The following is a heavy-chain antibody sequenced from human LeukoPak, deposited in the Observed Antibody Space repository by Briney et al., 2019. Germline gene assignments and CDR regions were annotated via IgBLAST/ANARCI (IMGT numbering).Heavy chain of an antibody. V-gene: IGHV3-23*01. D-gene: IGHD3-3*01. Sequence: PGGSLRLSCAASGFTFSSYAMSWVRQAPGKGLEWVSAISGSGGSTYYADSVKGRFTISRDNSENTLYLQMNSLRAEDTAVYYCAKSYRAIFGVVTIDYWGQGTLVTVSS. J-gene: IGHJ4*02. CDR1: GFTFSSYA. CDR2: ISGSGGST. CDR3: AKSYRAIFGVVTIDY.